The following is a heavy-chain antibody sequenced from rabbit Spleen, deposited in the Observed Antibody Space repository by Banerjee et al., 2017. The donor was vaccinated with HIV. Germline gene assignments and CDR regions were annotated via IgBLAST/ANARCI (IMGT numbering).Heavy chain of an antibody. Sequence: QSLEESGGDLVKPEGSLTLTCKASGFSFSDRDVMCWVRQAPGKGLEWIACINTATGKAVYASWAKGRFTISKTSSTTVTLQMTSLTAADTATYFCARDLPDIIGWNFGFWGQGTLVTVS. CDR2: INTATGKA. V-gene: IGHV1S40*01. CDR3: ARDLPDIIGWNFGF. J-gene: IGHJ3*01. CDR1: GFSFSDRDV. D-gene: IGHD1-1*01.